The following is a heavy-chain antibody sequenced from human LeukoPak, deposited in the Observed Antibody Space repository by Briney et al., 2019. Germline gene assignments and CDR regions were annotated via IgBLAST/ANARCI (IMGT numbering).Heavy chain of an antibody. J-gene: IGHJ6*02. CDR3: ARTGPYYYGSGSYIYYYGMDV. CDR1: GFTFSSYA. Sequence: GGSLRLSCAASGFTFSSYAMHWVRQAPGKGLEWVAVISYDGSNKYYADSVKGRFTISRDNSKNTLYLQMNSLRAEDTAVYYCARTGPYYYGSGSYIYYYGMDVWGQGTTVTVSS. CDR2: ISYDGSNK. D-gene: IGHD3-10*01. V-gene: IGHV3-30-3*01.